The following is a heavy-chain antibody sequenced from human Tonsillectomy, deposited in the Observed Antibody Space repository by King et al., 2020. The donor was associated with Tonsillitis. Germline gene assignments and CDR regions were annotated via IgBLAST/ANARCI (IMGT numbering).Heavy chain of an antibody. Sequence: QLQESGPGLVKPSETLSLTCTVSGGSISSSSYYWGWIRQPPGKGLEWIGSIYYSDSTYYTASLKSRVTISVDTSKNQFSLKMSSMTAADTAVYYCAGHEPSSSGYYGGWFDPWGQGTLVTVSS. CDR2: IYYSDST. D-gene: IGHD3-22*01. V-gene: IGHV4-39*07. CDR1: GGSISSSSYY. J-gene: IGHJ5*02. CDR3: AGHEPSSSGYYGGWFDP.